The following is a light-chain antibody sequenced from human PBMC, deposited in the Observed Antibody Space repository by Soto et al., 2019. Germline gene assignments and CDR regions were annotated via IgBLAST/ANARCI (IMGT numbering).Light chain of an antibody. J-gene: IGKJ2*02. CDR2: AAS. CDR1: QSISTY. Sequence: DIQMNQSPSSLYASVGDRVTITFRASQSISTYVNWYQQKVGKATKLLIYAASSLQRGVPSRFSGSGSGTDFTITISSLHPEDFATYYCQQRYSTPRTFGQGTKLEIK. V-gene: IGKV1-39*01. CDR3: QQRYSTPRT.